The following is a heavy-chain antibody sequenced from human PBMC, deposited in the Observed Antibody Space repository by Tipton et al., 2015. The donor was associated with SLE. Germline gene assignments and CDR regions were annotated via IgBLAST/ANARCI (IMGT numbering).Heavy chain of an antibody. V-gene: IGHV3-64*01. CDR1: GFTFSSYA. CDR3: ARVRNIVATIWDY. Sequence: SLRLSCAASGFTFSSYAMHWVRQAPGKGLEYVSAISSNGGSTYYANSVKGRFTISRDNSKNTLYLQMNSLRAEDTAVYYCARVRNIVATIWDYWGQGTLVTVSS. D-gene: IGHD5-12*01. J-gene: IGHJ4*02. CDR2: ISSNGGST.